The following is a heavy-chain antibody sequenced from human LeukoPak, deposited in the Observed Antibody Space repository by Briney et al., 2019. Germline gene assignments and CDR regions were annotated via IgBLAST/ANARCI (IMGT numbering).Heavy chain of an antibody. Sequence: GGSLRLSCAASGFTFSSYWMHWVRQAPGKGLVWVSRNNSDGSSTSYADSVKGRFTISRDNAKNTLYLQMNSLRAEDTAVYYCARGAPPYSSGWYFFYYYYGMDVWGQGTTVTVSS. J-gene: IGHJ6*02. CDR3: ARGAPPYSSGWYFFYYYYGMDV. V-gene: IGHV3-74*01. CDR2: NNSDGSST. CDR1: GFTFSSYW. D-gene: IGHD6-19*01.